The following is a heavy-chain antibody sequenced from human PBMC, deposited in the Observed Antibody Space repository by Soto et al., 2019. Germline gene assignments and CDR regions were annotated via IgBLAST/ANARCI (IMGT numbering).Heavy chain of an antibody. CDR2: MNPNSGNT. CDR3: ASGGATERRDAFDI. Sequence: GASVKVSCKASGYTFTSYDINWVRQATGQGLEWMGWMNPNSGNTGYAQKFQGRVTMTRNTSISTAYMELSSLRSEDTAVYYCASGGATERRDAFDIWGQGTMVTVSS. D-gene: IGHD1-26*01. CDR1: GYTFTSYD. J-gene: IGHJ3*02. V-gene: IGHV1-8*01.